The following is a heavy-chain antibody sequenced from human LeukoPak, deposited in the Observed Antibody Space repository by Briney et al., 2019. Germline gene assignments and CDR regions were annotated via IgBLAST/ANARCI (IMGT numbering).Heavy chain of an antibody. CDR3: AKDLGGVTRGINYN. J-gene: IGHJ4*02. D-gene: IGHD3-10*01. CDR1: GFTFSTYA. Sequence: PGGSLRLSCAASGFTFSTYAIHWVRQAPGKGLEWVSAISSSSGHSYYADSVKGRFTISRDNSKNTVCLQMNNLRADDTAVYYCAKDLGGVTRGINYNWGQGTLVTVSS. CDR2: ISSSSGHS. V-gene: IGHV3-23*01.